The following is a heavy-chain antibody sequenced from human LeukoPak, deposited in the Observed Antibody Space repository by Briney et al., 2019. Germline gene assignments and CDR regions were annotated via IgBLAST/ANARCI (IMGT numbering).Heavy chain of an antibody. Sequence: SETLSLTCAVYGGSFSGYYWSWIRQPPVKGLEWIGEINHSGSTNYNPSLKSRVTTSIDTSKNQFSLKLSSVTAADTAVYYCATPMALDYGDYGGFDYWGQGTLVTVSS. CDR3: ATPMALDYGDYGGFDY. CDR1: GGSFSGYY. CDR2: INHSGST. D-gene: IGHD4-17*01. V-gene: IGHV4-34*01. J-gene: IGHJ4*02.